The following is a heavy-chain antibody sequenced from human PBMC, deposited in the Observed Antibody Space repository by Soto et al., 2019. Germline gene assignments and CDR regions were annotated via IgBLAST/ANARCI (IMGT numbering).Heavy chain of an antibody. J-gene: IGHJ4*02. V-gene: IGHV3-48*04. CDR3: AKDFSRLDY. CDR1: GFTFSDYS. Sequence: GGSLRLSCVASGFTFSDYSMVWVRQSPGKGLEWISYIFVTSTIIYYADSVKGRFTVSRDNAQNSLSLQMNSLRVEDTGIYYCAKDFSRLDYWGQGTLVTVSS. CDR2: IFVTSTII. D-gene: IGHD3-3*01.